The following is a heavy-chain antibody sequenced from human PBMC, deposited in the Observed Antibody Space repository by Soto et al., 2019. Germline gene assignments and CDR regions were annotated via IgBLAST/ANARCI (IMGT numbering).Heavy chain of an antibody. CDR2: IYPSDSDT. CDR3: ARGRVSTRTFDY. V-gene: IGHV5-51*01. J-gene: IGHJ4*02. D-gene: IGHD1-1*01. CDR1: GYNFAGYW. Sequence: PGESLKISCKGSGYNFAGYWIAWVRQMPGKGLELMGIIYPSDSDTRYRPSFQGQVTISADKSISSAYLQWSSLRASDTAMYYCARGRVSTRTFDYWGQGTPVTVSS.